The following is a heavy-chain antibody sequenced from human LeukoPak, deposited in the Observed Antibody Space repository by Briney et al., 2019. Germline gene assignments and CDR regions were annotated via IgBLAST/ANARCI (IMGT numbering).Heavy chain of an antibody. Sequence: EASVKVSCKASGYTFTSYDINWVRQATGQGLEWMGWMNTNSGNTGYAQKFQGRVTMTRNTSISTAYMELSRLRSEDTAVYYCARRSGSSPDYWGQGSLVTVSS. J-gene: IGHJ4*02. CDR2: MNTNSGNT. D-gene: IGHD2-15*01. CDR3: ARRSGSSPDY. V-gene: IGHV1-8*01. CDR1: GYTFTSYD.